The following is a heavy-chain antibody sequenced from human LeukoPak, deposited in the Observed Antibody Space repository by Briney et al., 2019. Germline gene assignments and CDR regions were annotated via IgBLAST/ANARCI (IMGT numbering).Heavy chain of an antibody. CDR3: ARAGITEDFDY. CDR1: GFTFSSYS. CDR2: ISSSSSYI. D-gene: IGHD3-10*01. V-gene: IGHV3-21*01. J-gene: IGHJ4*02. Sequence: GGSLILSCAASGFTFSSYSMNWVRQAPGKGLEWVSSISSSSSYIYYADSVKGRFTISRDNTKNSLYLQMNSLRAEDTAVYYCARAGITEDFDYWGQGTLVTVSS.